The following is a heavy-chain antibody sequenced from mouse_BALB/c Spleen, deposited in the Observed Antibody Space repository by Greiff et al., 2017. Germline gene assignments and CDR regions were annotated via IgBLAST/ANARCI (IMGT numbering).Heavy chain of an antibody. D-gene: IGHD4-1*01. V-gene: IGHV5-6-2*01. CDR2: INSNGGST. CDR1: GFTFSSYY. CDR3: ARPQLTGTAMDY. Sequence: EVQLVESGGGLVKLGGSLKLSCAASGFTFSSYYMSWVRQTPEKRLELVAAINSNGGSTYYPDTVKGRFTISRDNAKNTLYLQMSSLKSEDTALYYCARPQLTGTAMDYWGQGTSVTVSS. J-gene: IGHJ4*01.